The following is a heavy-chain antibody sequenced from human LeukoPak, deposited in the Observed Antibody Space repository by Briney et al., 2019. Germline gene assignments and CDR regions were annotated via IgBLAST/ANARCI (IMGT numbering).Heavy chain of an antibody. CDR3: AREGVYCSSTSCHRRGMDV. Sequence: ASVKASCKASGYTFTSYYMHWVRQAPGQGLEWMGIINLSGGSTSYAQKFQGRVTMTRDTSTSTVYMELSSLRSEDTAVHYCAREGVYCSSTSCHRRGMDVWGQGTTVTVSS. V-gene: IGHV1-46*01. D-gene: IGHD2-2*02. CDR2: INLSGGST. CDR1: GYTFTSYY. J-gene: IGHJ6*02.